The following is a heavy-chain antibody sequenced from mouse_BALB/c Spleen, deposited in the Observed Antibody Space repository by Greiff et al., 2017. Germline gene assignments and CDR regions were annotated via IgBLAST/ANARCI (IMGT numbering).Heavy chain of an antibody. Sequence: VQLQQSGAELAKPGASVKMSCKASGYTFTSYWMHWVKQRPGQGLEWIGYINPSTGYTEYNQKFKDKATLTADKSSSTAYMQLSSLTSEDSAVYYCARSGGNYYYFDYWGQGTTLTVSS. V-gene: IGHV1-7*01. CDR3: ARSGGNYYYFDY. CDR2: INPSTGYT. CDR1: GYTFTSYW. J-gene: IGHJ2*01. D-gene: IGHD2-1*01.